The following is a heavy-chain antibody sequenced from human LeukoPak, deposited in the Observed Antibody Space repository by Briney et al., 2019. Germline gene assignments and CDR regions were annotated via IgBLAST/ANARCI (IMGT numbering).Heavy chain of an antibody. Sequence: GGSLRLSCAASGFTFSSYGMHWVRQAPGKGLEWVAFIRYDGSNKYYADSVKGRFTISRDNSKNTLYLQMNSLRAEDTAVYYCARRNTGYSSGWNWFDPWGQGTLVTVSS. CDR1: GFTFSSYG. CDR3: ARRNTGYSSGWNWFDP. D-gene: IGHD6-19*01. CDR2: IRYDGSNK. J-gene: IGHJ5*02. V-gene: IGHV3-30*02.